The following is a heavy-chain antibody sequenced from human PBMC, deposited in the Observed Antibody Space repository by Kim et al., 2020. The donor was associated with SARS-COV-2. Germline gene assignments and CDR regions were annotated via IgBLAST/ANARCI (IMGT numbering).Heavy chain of an antibody. V-gene: IGHV3-48*03. CDR2: ISISGTTI. Sequence: GGSLRLSCAASGFTFSSYEMNWVRQAPGKGLEWVSYISISGTTIYYADSVKGRFTISRDNAKNSLYLQMNSLRAEDTAVYYCASRAGSIATRPFDYWGQGTLGTVSS. D-gene: IGHD6-6*01. CDR3: ASRAGSIATRPFDY. J-gene: IGHJ4*02. CDR1: GFTFSSYE.